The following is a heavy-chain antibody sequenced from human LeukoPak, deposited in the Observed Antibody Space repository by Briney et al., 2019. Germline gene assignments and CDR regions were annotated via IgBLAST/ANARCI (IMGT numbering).Heavy chain of an antibody. D-gene: IGHD4-11*01. CDR3: ARAEGAVYGMDV. V-gene: IGHV1-2*02. J-gene: IGHJ6*02. Sequence: XWVRXXXGQGLEWMGWINPNSGATTYAQKFQGRVTLTRDTSISTAYMELNSLRSDDTAVFYCARAEGAVYGMDVWGQGTTVTVSS. CDR2: INPNSGAT.